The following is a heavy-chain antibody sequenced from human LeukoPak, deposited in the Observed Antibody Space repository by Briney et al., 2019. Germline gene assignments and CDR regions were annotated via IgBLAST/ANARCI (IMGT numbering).Heavy chain of an antibody. V-gene: IGHV3-7*01. D-gene: IGHD3-10*01. J-gene: IGHJ4*02. Sequence: GGSLRLSCAAAGFTVRRYWMRWVRQAPGKGLGGGANIKNDGSEEYYVDSVKGRFTISRDNARNSLFLQMNSLPVEDTAVYYCARAIRGSAVDTGDRWGQGTLVTVSS. CDR3: ARAIRGSAVDTGDR. CDR2: IKNDGSEE. CDR1: GFTVRRYW.